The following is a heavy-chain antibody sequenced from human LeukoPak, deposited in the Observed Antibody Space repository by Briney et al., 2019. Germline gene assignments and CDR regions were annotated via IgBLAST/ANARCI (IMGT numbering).Heavy chain of an antibody. CDR2: IYYSGST. CDR1: GGSISSYY. CDR3: ARERRGGMDV. V-gene: IGHV4-59*12. Sequence: SETLSLTCTVSGGSISSYYWSWIRQPPGKGLEWIGYIYYSGSTNYNPSLMSRVTISVNTSKNQFSLKLSSVTAADTAVYYCARERRGGMDVWGQGTTVTVSS. D-gene: IGHD1-26*01. J-gene: IGHJ6*02.